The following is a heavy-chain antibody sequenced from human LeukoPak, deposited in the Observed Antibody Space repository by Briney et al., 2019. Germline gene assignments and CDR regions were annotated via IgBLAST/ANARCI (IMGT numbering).Heavy chain of an antibody. CDR2: INPNSGGT. CDR3: ARTYKSSTNAAPDY. Sequence: ASVKVSCKASGYTFTGYYMHWVRQAPGQGLEWMGWINPNSGGTNYAQKFQGRVTMTRDTSISTAYMKLSRLRSDDTAVYYCARTYKSSTNAAPDYWGQGTLVTVSS. V-gene: IGHV1-2*02. J-gene: IGHJ4*02. D-gene: IGHD2-2*01. CDR1: GYTFTGYY.